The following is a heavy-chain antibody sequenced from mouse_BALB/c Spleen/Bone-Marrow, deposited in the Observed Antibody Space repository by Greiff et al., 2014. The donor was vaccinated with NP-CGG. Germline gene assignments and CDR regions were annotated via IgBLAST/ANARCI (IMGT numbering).Heavy chain of an antibody. J-gene: IGHJ4*01. CDR2: IDPANGNT. Sequence: VQLQQSGAELVKPGASVKLSCTASGFNIKDTYMHWVKQRPEQGLEWIGRIDPANGNTKYDPKFQGKATITADTSSNTAYLQPSRLTAEDPAVYYCARWEYYAMDYWGQGTSVTVSS. V-gene: IGHV14-3*02. CDR1: GFNIKDTY. CDR3: ARWEYYAMDY. D-gene: IGHD4-1*01.